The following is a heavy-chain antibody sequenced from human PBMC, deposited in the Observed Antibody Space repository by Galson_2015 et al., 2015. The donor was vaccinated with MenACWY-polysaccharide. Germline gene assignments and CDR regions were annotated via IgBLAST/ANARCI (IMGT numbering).Heavy chain of an antibody. V-gene: IGHV3-33*01. J-gene: IGHJ3*01. D-gene: IGHD2-15*01. CDR3: AREGSRIVFHAFDF. CDR1: ETTASGNTFSGSG. CDR2: IQYDGSNK. Sequence: SLRLSCAASETTASGNTFSGSGMHWVRQAPGKGLEWLAVIQYDGSNKVYADSVKGRFSIYRDNYKHTLNLEMKSLRADDTAVYYCAREGSRIVFHAFDFWGQGTMVTVSS.